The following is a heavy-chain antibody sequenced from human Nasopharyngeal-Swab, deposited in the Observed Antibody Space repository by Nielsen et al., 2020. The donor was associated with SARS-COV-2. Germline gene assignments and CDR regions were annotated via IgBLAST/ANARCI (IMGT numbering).Heavy chain of an antibody. Sequence: SETLSLTCAVYGGSFSAYYWSWVRQSPGKGLEWIGYISHNSGTNYNPSLKSRVTMFMDTSKNQFSLKLRSVTAADTAVYYCAKEGATGWFDPWGQGTLVTVSS. J-gene: IGHJ5*02. CDR1: GGSFSAYY. CDR2: ISHNSGT. V-gene: IGHV4-34*01. CDR3: AKEGATGWFDP.